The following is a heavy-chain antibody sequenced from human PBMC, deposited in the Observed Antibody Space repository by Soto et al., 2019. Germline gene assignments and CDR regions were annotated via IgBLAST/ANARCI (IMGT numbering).Heavy chain of an antibody. CDR2: INHSGST. J-gene: IGHJ4*02. D-gene: IGHD5-18*01. CDR1: GGSFSGYY. CDR3: ARKQLWLRVFDY. Sequence: SETLSLTCAVYGGSFSGYYWSWIRQPPGKGLEWIGEINHSGSTNYNPSLKSRVTISVDTSKNQFSLKLSSVTAADTAVYYCARKQLWLRVFDYWGQGTLVTVSS. V-gene: IGHV4-34*01.